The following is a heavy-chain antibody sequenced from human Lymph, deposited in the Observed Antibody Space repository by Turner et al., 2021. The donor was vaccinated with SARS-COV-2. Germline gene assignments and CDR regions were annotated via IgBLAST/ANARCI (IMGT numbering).Heavy chain of an antibody. J-gene: IGHJ4*02. CDR3: ANVGSYFFDY. D-gene: IGHD3-10*01. CDR2: ISSSGGST. V-gene: IGHV3-23*01. Sequence: EVQLLESGGGLVPPGGSLRLYCAASGFTFSNSSRSWFRQAPGKGLEWVSVISSSGGSTYYAASVKGRFTISRDNSKNTLFLQMNSLRAGDTALYYCANVGSYFFDYWGQGTLVTVSS. CDR1: GFTFSNSS.